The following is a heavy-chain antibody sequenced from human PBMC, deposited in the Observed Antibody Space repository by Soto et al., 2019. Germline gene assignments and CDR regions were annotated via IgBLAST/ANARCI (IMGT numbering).Heavy chain of an antibody. CDR2: VNSDGSIT. J-gene: IGHJ4*02. CDR1: GFTFSSYW. V-gene: IGHV3-74*01. CDR3: AGNDGSGTYMDN. D-gene: IGHD3-10*01. Sequence: EVQLVESGGGLVQPGGSLRLSCAASGFTFSSYWMHWVRQAPGKGLVWVSRVNSDGSITNYADSVKGGFSISRDNAKNTLYLQMNSLRAEDTAVYYCAGNDGSGTYMDNWGQGTLVTVSS.